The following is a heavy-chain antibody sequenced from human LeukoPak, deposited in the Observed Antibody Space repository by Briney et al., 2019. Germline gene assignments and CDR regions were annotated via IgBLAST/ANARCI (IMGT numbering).Heavy chain of an antibody. D-gene: IGHD2-2*02. V-gene: IGHV4-34*01. CDR2: INHRGST. Sequence: PSGTLSLTCAVSGGSFSGYYWSWIREPPGQGLEWFGEINHRGSTNYNPSLKSRVTISVDTSKNQFSLKLGSVTAADTAVYYCARAFGVSLCQLLYPNWFDPWGQGTLVTVSS. CDR1: GGSFSGYY. J-gene: IGHJ5*02. CDR3: ARAFGVSLCQLLYPNWFDP.